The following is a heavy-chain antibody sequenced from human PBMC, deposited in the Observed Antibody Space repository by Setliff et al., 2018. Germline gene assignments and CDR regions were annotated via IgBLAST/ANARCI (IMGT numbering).Heavy chain of an antibody. D-gene: IGHD3-3*01. CDR3: ARDRVPPLFGVGSYYYMDV. J-gene: IGHJ6*03. Sequence: ASVKVSCKASGYTFTSYAMHWVRQAPGQRLGWMGWINAGNGNTKYSQKFQGRVIITRDTSASTAYMELSSLRSEDTAVYYCARDRVPPLFGVGSYYYMDVWGKGTTVTVSS. V-gene: IGHV1-3*01. CDR2: INAGNGNT. CDR1: GYTFTSYA.